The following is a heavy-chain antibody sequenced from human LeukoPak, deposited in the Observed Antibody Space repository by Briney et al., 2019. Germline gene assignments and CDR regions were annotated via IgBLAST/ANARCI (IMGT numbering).Heavy chain of an antibody. CDR3: ARVSVIGGNSYADYLDS. CDR2: FYTGDSP. V-gene: IGHV3-53*01. Sequence: PGGSLRLSCAASGFTVRSNYMTWVRQAPGKGLEFISVFYTGDSPYYAYSVKGRFTISRDTSRNTLYLQMHSLRAEDTAVYYCARVSVIGGNSYADYLDSWGQGTLVTVSS. J-gene: IGHJ4*02. D-gene: IGHD5-18*01. CDR1: GFTVRSNY.